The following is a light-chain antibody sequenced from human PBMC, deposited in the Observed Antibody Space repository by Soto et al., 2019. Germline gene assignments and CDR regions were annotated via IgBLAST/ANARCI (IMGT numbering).Light chain of an antibody. CDR2: AAS. J-gene: IGKJ4*01. CDR3: QQYNKWPPLT. Sequence: EIVMTQSPAAVSVSPGERATLSCRASQSVRTNLAWYHQRPGQAPRLLIYAASTRATGIPARFSGSGSGTEFTLTISSLQSEDSGVYYCQQYNKWPPLTFGGGTKVEIK. CDR1: QSVRTN. V-gene: IGKV3-15*01.